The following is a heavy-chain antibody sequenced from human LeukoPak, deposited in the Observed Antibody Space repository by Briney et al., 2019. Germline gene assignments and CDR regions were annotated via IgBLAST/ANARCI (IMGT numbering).Heavy chain of an antibody. D-gene: IGHD3-3*01. CDR3: AKDANPPVLRFLEGRSGYMDV. Sequence: GALRLSCAAAGFTLSSYGMHWVRQAPGKGLEGVAFIRYGGSNKYYADSVKGRFTISRDNSKNTLYLQMNSLRAEDTAVYYCAKDANPPVLRFLEGRSGYMDVWGKGTTVTVSS. J-gene: IGHJ6*03. CDR1: GFTLSSYG. CDR2: IRYGGSNK. V-gene: IGHV3-30*02.